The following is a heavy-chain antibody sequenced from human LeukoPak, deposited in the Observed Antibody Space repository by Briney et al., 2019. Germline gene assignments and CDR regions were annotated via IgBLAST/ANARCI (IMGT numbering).Heavy chain of an antibody. J-gene: IGHJ4*02. CDR3: ARDMSITMVRGVTLLGY. D-gene: IGHD3-10*01. Sequence: PGGSLRLSCAASEFTFSNYWMTWVRQAPGKGLEWVANIKQGGSEKYYVDSVKGRFTISRDNAKNSLYLQMNSLRAEDTAVYYCARDMSITMVRGVTLLGYWGQGTLVTVSS. CDR1: EFTFSNYW. CDR2: IKQGGSEK. V-gene: IGHV3-7*01.